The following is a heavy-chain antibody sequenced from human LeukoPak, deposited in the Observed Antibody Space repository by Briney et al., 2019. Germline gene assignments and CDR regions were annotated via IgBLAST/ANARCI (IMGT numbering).Heavy chain of an antibody. CDR2: IYHTGSA. V-gene: IGHV4-38-2*01. Sequence: SETLSLTCGVSNYYISSGSYWSWIRQPPGKGLDWIGSIYHTGSAYYSSSLQSRVTISVDTSKNPFSVKLSSVTAADTAVYYCERATEGGGTSPQDSWGQGHLVTVSS. J-gene: IGHJ1*01. CDR3: ERATEGGGTSPQDS. CDR1: NYYISSGSY. D-gene: IGHD2-2*01.